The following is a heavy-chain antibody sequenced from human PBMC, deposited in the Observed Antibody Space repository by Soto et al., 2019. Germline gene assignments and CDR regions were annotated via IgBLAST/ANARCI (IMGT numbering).Heavy chain of an antibody. J-gene: IGHJ4*02. Sequence: PGGSLRLSCAASGFTFSSYGMHWVRQAPGKGLEWVAVISYDGSNKYYADSVKGRFTISRDNSKNTLYLQMNSLRAEDTAVYYCAKGPLGYSSSWIDYWGQGTLVTVSS. CDR1: GFTFSSYG. CDR3: AKGPLGYSSSWIDY. V-gene: IGHV3-30*18. D-gene: IGHD6-13*01. CDR2: ISYDGSNK.